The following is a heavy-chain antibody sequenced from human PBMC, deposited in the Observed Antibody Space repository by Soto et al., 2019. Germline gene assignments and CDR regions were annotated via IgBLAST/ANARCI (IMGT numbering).Heavy chain of an antibody. J-gene: IGHJ4*02. CDR3: ARDSSGWHSVAFDY. Sequence: ASVKVSCKASGYTYTSYGISWVRQAPGQGLEWMGWISAYNGNTNYAQKLQGRVTMTTDTSTSTAYMELRSLRSDDTSVYYCARDSSGWHSVAFDYWGQGTLVTVSS. D-gene: IGHD6-19*01. CDR2: ISAYNGNT. V-gene: IGHV1-18*01. CDR1: GYTYTSYG.